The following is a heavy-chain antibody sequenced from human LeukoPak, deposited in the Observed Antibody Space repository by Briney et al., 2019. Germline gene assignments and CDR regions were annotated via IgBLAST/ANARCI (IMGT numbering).Heavy chain of an antibody. Sequence: SETLSLTCTVSGYSISSGYYWGWIRQPPGKGLEWIGSIYHSGSTYYNPSLKSRVTISVDTSKNQSSLKLSSVTAADTAVYYCARDKRYCSSTSCYTLDYWGQGTLVTVSS. V-gene: IGHV4-38-2*02. D-gene: IGHD2-2*02. CDR3: ARDKRYCSSTSCYTLDY. CDR1: GYSISSGYY. J-gene: IGHJ4*02. CDR2: IYHSGST.